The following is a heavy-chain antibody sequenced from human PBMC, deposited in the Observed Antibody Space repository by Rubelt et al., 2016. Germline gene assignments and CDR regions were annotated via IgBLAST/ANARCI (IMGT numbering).Heavy chain of an antibody. CDR3: AKGLGSGCGLAY. CDR1: GFTFSTYS. V-gene: IGHV3-23*04. D-gene: IGHD3-22*01. Sequence: EVQLVEPGGGLVQPGGSMKLSCVVSGFTFSTYSMNWVRQAPGKGLEWVSGINNSGGSTYPAESVKGRFTISRDNSRNTLYLQMNSLRDETAAVYYCAKGLGSGCGLAYRGQGTLVTVSS. CDR2: INNSGGST. J-gene: IGHJ4*02.